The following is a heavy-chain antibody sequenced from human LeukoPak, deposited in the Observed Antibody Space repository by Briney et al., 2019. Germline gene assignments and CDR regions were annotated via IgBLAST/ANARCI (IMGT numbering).Heavy chain of an antibody. CDR1: GYIFTGYY. D-gene: IGHD3-22*01. Sequence: ASVKVSCKASGYIFTGYYMHWVRQAPGQGLEWMGWINPNSGDTNYAPKLQGRVTMTTDTSTSTDYMELRSLRSDDTAVYYCARDSPGDFDGSGLQWGQGTLVTVSS. CDR2: INPNSGDT. J-gene: IGHJ4*02. CDR3: ARDSPGDFDGSGLQ. V-gene: IGHV1-2*02.